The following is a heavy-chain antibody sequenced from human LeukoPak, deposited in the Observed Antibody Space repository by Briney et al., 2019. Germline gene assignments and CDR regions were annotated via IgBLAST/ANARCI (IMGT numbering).Heavy chain of an antibody. V-gene: IGHV4-34*01. CDR3: ALTVTPSSGVFDI. J-gene: IGHJ3*02. D-gene: IGHD4-17*01. CDR1: GGSFSGYY. Sequence: SETLSLTCAVYGGSFSGYYWSWIRQPPGKGLEWIGEINHSGSTNYNPSLKSRVTISVDTSKNQFPLKLSSVTAADTAVYYCALTVTPSSGVFDIWGQGTMVTVSS. CDR2: INHSGST.